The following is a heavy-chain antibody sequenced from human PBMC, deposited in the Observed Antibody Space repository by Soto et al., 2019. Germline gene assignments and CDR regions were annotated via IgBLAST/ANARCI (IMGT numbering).Heavy chain of an antibody. D-gene: IGHD5-18*01. CDR3: ARNPPTPPALVTWYFDL. Sequence: GESLTISCKGSDYTFTGYWITWVLQMPGKGLEWVGDIYPGDPDTRYSPSFQGQVTISVDKSISTAYLQWRSLKASDTAIYYCARNPPTPPALVTWYFDLWGRGTMVTVSS. J-gene: IGHJ2*01. CDR2: IYPGDPDT. CDR1: DYTFTGYW. V-gene: IGHV5-51*01.